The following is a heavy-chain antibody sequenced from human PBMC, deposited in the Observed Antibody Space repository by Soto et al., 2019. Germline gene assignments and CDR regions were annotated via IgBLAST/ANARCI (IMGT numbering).Heavy chain of an antibody. CDR1: GDSSSTYY. J-gene: IGHJ5*02. CDR3: ARSYCADSVSCNWFDP. CDR2: INYSGSS. D-gene: IGHD2-8*02. Sequence: QVQLQESGPGLVKSSETLSLTCSVSGDSSSTYYWGWIRQPPGKGLEWIGYINYSGSSNHNPSLKSRLSISVDASKKQFALTLTSVTAADTAVSYCARSYCADSVSCNWFDPWGQGTLVVVSS. V-gene: IGHV4-59*01.